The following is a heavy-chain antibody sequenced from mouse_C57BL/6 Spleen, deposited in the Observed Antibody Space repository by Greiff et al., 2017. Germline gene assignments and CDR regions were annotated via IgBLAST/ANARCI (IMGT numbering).Heavy chain of an antibody. Sequence: QVQLQQSGAELVKPGASVKLSCKASGYTFTEYTIHWVKQRSGQGLEWIGWFYPGSGSIKYNEKFKDKATLTADKSSSTVYMELSRLTSEDTAVYLCARHEDRDCGNYGWFAYWGQGTLVTVSA. CDR2: FYPGSGSI. D-gene: IGHD2-1*01. J-gene: IGHJ3*01. CDR1: GYTFTEYT. CDR3: ARHEDRDCGNYGWFAY. V-gene: IGHV1-62-2*01.